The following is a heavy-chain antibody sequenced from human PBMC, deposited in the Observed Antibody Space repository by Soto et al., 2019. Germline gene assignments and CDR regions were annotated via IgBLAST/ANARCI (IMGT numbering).Heavy chain of an antibody. CDR2: INNDGSGT. V-gene: IGHV3-74*01. J-gene: IGHJ3*02. Sequence: GSLRLSCAASGFTFSSYWMYWVRQAPGKGLVYVSRINNDGSGTTYADSVKGRFTISRDNAKNTLYLQMNSLRAEDTAVYYCARGGANHAFDIWGQGTMVTVSS. CDR1: GFTFSSYW. CDR3: ARGGANHAFDI.